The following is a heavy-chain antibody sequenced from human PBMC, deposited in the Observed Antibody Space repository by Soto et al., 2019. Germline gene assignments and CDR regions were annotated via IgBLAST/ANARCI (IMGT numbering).Heavy chain of an antibody. V-gene: IGHV1-2*04. J-gene: IGHJ3*02. CDR2: VNPNSGGT. D-gene: IGHD4-17*01. CDR3: ARGKSDYDAFDI. Sequence: ASVKVTCKASRYTFTGNYMHWVRQAPGQGLEWMGWVNPNSGGTNYAQKFQGWVTMTRDTSISTAYMELSRLRSDDTAVYYCARGKSDYDAFDIWGQGTMVTVS. CDR1: RYTFTGNY.